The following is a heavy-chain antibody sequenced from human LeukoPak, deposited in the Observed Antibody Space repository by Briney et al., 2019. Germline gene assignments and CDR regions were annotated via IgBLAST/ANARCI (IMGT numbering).Heavy chain of an antibody. CDR2: IIPILGIA. CDR1: GGTFSSYA. CDR3: ATEKRMGYDSSGYYYPDAFDI. D-gene: IGHD3-22*01. Sequence: SVKVSCKASGGTFSSYAITWVRQAPGQGLEWMGRIIPILGIANYAQKFQGRVTITADKSTSTAYMELSSLRSEDTAVYYCATEKRMGYDSSGYYYPDAFDIWGQGTMVTDSS. J-gene: IGHJ3*02. V-gene: IGHV1-69*04.